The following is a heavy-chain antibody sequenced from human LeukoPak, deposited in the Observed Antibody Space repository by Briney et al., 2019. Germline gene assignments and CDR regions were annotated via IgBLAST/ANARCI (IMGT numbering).Heavy chain of an antibody. CDR2: INHSGST. CDR3: ARQGNTMVRGVIMRGNWFDP. CDR1: GGSFSGYY. J-gene: IGHJ5*02. D-gene: IGHD3-10*01. V-gene: IGHV4-34*01. Sequence: PSETLSLTCAVYGGSFSGYYWSWIRQPPGKGLEGIGEINHSGSTNYNPSLKSRVTISVDTSKNQFSLKLSSVTAADTAVYYCARQGNTMVRGVIMRGNWFDPWGQGTLVTVSS.